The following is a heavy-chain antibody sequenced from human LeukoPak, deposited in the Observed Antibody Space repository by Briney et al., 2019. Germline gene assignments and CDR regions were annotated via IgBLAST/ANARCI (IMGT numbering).Heavy chain of an antibody. CDR3: ARVYSSGWPINYYYYGMDV. CDR1: GGSVSGYY. V-gene: IGHV4-34*01. CDR2: INHSGST. D-gene: IGHD6-19*01. Sequence: SETLSLNCAVSGGSVSGYYWSWIRKPPGKGLEWIGKINHSGSTNYNPSLKSRVTISVDTSKNQFSLKLSSVTAADTAVYYCARVYSSGWPINYYYYGMDVWGQGTTVTVSS. J-gene: IGHJ6*02.